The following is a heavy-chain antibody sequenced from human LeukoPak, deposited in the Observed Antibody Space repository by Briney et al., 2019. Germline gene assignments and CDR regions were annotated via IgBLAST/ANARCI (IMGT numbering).Heavy chain of an antibody. V-gene: IGHV4-31*03. J-gene: IGHJ4*02. CDR3: ARSSNDYDILTGYFPFDY. CDR1: GGSISSGDYY. CDR2: IYYSGST. D-gene: IGHD3-9*01. Sequence: SQTLSLTFTVSGGSISSGDYYWSWIRQHPGKGLEWIGYIYYSGSTYYNPSLKSRVTISVDTSKNQFSLKLSSVTAADTAVYYCARSSNDYDILTGYFPFDYWGQGTLVTVSS.